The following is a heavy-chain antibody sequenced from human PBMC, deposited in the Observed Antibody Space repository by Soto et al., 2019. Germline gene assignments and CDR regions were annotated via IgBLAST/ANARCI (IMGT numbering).Heavy chain of an antibody. J-gene: IGHJ3*02. Sequence: EVQLVESGGGLVKPGGSLRLSCAASGFTFSNAWMSWVRQAPGKGLEWVGRIKSKTDGGTTDYAAPVKGRFTISRDDSKNTLYLQMNSLKTEDTAVYYCTTWDFISWWGAFDIWGQGTMVTVSS. CDR2: IKSKTDGGTT. V-gene: IGHV3-15*01. CDR3: TTWDFISWWGAFDI. CDR1: GFTFSNAW. D-gene: IGHD2-15*01.